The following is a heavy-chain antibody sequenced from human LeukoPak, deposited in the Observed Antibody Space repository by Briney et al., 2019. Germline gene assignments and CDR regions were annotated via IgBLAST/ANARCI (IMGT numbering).Heavy chain of an antibody. CDR3: ARAFWANGVNFDY. D-gene: IGHD2-8*01. V-gene: IGHV4-59*01. CDR1: GGSISSYY. Sequence: SETLSLTCTVSGGSISSYYWSWIRQPPGKGLEWIGYIYYSGSTNYNPSLKSRVTISVDTSKNQFSLKLSSVTAADTAVYYCARAFWANGVNFDYWGQGTLVTVSS. CDR2: IYYSGST. J-gene: IGHJ4*02.